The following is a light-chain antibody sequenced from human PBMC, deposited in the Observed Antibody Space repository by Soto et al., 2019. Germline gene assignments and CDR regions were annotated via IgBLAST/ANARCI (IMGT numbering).Light chain of an antibody. J-gene: IGKJ4*01. CDR2: RAS. CDR3: QQYNYWPPDT. Sequence: EIVMTQSPATLSVSPGDRATLSCRASQSVRSNLAWYQQKPGQAPRLRIYRASTRATGIPARFSGSGSGTEFTLTISSLQSEDFAVYYCQQYNYWPPDTFGGGTKVEI. V-gene: IGKV3-15*01. CDR1: QSVRSN.